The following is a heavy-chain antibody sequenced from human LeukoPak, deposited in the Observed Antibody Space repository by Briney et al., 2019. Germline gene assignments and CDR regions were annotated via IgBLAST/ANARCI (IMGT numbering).Heavy chain of an antibody. CDR3: ARETDIGDYRTTDY. Sequence: ASVKVSCKASGFTFTAYYIHWVRQAPGQGLEWMGRLKPNSGGTNLPQKFQGRVTMTRDTSISTAYMELNRLTFDDTAVYYCARETDIGDYRTTDYWGQGTLVTVSS. CDR1: GFTFTAYY. J-gene: IGHJ4*02. V-gene: IGHV1-2*06. D-gene: IGHD2-15*01. CDR2: LKPNSGGT.